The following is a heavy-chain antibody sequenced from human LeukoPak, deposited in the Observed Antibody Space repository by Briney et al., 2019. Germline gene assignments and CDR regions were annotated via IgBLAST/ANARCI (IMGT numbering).Heavy chain of an antibody. CDR2: IYYTGTT. D-gene: IGHD6-13*01. CDR3: ARGWEPYSSSLDY. V-gene: IGHV4-59*12. CDR1: GGSISNYY. Sequence: SETLSLTCTVSGGSISNYYWNWIRQPPGKGLEWIGYIYYTGTTNYNPSLKSRVTISVDTSKNQFSLQLNSVTPEDTAVYYCARGWEPYSSSLDYWGQGTLVTVSS. J-gene: IGHJ4*02.